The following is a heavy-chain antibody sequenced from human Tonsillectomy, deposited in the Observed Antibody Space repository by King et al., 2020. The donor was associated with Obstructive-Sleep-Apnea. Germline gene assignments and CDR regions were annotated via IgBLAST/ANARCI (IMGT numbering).Heavy chain of an antibody. CDR1: GGTFSTYA. D-gene: IGHD6-13*01. CDR2: IIPIFGTA. V-gene: IGHV1-69*01. J-gene: IGHJ6*02. Sequence: QLVQSGAEVKKPGSSVKASCKASGGTFSTYAVSWVRQAPGQGLEWMGGIIPIFGTAKYAQNFQGRLTITADESTGTAYMELSRLRSEDTAVDYCARGGGSSWPYDYDYGLDVWGQGTTVTVSS. CDR3: ARGGGSSWPYDYDYGLDV.